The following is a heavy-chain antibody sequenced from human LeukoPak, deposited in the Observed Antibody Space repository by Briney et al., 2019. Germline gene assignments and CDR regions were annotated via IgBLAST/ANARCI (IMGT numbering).Heavy chain of an antibody. CDR3: ARVRRGYCSSTSCYSAFDI. D-gene: IGHD2-2*01. CDR2: IKPSGGST. Sequence: VASVKVSCKPSGYTFTSYYMHWVRQAPGQGLEWMGIIKPSGGSTSYAQKFQGRVTMTRDMSTSTVYMELSSLRSEDTAVYYCARVRRGYCSSTSCYSAFDIWGQGTMVTVSS. J-gene: IGHJ3*02. V-gene: IGHV1-46*01. CDR1: GYTFTSYY.